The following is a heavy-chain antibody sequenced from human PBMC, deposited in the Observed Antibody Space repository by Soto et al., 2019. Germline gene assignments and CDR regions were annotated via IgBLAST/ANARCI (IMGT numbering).Heavy chain of an antibody. V-gene: IGHV3-9*01. CDR2: ISWNSGSI. CDR1: GFTFDDYA. D-gene: IGHD3-10*01. Sequence: EVKLVESGGGLVQPGRSLRLSCAASGFTFDDYAMHWVRQAPGKGLEWVSGISWNSGSIGYADSVKGRFTISRDNAKNSLYLQMNSLRAEDTALYYCEKYPAYYYGSGHDAFDIWGQGTMVTVSS. J-gene: IGHJ3*02. CDR3: EKYPAYYYGSGHDAFDI.